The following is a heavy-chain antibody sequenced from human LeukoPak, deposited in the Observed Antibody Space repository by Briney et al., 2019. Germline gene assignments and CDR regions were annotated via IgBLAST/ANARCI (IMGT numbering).Heavy chain of an antibody. CDR1: GYTFTNYG. D-gene: IGHD3-10*01. CDR2: ISPYNGNT. V-gene: IGHV1-18*04. J-gene: IGHJ4*02. CDR3: ARDRDASGSQSY. Sequence: GASVKVSCKTSGYTFTNYGLGWVRQAPGQGLEWMGWISPYNGNTNYAQKVQGRVTVTTDTSTSTAYMELRNLRSDDTAVYYCARDRDASGSQSYWGQGTLVTVSS.